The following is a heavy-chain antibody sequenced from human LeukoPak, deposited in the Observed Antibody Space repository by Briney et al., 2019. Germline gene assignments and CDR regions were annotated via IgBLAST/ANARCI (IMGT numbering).Heavy chain of an antibody. J-gene: IGHJ4*02. V-gene: IGHV3-21*01. CDR1: GFTFSSYS. CDR3: AREASGSYRDFDY. CDR2: ISSSSSYI. Sequence: PGGSLRLSCAASGFTFSSYSMNWVRQAPGKGLEWVSSISSSSSYIYYADSVKGRFTISRDNAKNSLYLQMNSLRAEDTAVYYCAREASGSYRDFDYWGQGTLVTVSS. D-gene: IGHD1-26*01.